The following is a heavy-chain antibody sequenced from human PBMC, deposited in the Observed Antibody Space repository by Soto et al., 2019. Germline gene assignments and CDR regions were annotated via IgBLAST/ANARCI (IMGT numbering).Heavy chain of an antibody. CDR3: ARDDATYCGGDCYRYFYYGMDV. D-gene: IGHD2-21*02. V-gene: IGHV1-69*13. Sequence: SVKVSCKASGGTFSNHAISWVRQAPGQGLEWVGGIIPMFPTADYAQRFQGRVTITADDSTTAVYMELSGLRSEDTAMYYCARDDATYCGGDCYRYFYYGMDVWGQGTTVTVSS. CDR2: IIPMFPTA. J-gene: IGHJ6*02. CDR1: GGTFSNHA.